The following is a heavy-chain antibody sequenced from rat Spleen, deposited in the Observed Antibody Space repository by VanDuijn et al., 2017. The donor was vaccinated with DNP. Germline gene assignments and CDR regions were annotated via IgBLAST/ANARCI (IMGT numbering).Heavy chain of an antibody. J-gene: IGHJ4*01. CDR1: GFTFSNYD. CDR2: ISYDGSST. CDR3: TTKGVGYDGYYHVSYYVMDA. V-gene: IGHV5-20*01. Sequence: EVQLVESGGGLVQPGRSMKLSCAASGFTFSNYDMAWVRQAPTKGLEWVASISYDGSSTYYRDSVKGRFTISRDNAKSTLYLQMDSLRSEDTATYYCTTKGVGYDGYYHVSYYVMDAWGQGASVTVSS. D-gene: IGHD1-12*03.